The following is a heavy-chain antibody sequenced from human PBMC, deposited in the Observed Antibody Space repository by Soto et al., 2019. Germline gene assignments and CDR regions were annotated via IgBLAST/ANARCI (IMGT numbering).Heavy chain of an antibody. D-gene: IGHD3-10*01. CDR3: ARSPPEIWFGEYSGSAHFDY. Sequence: GASVKVSCKASGYTFTSYDINWVRQATGQGLEWMGWVNPKSGNSGYAQKFQGRATMTRDTSISTAYMELRSLRSDDTAVYYCARSPPEIWFGEYSGSAHFDYWG. J-gene: IGHJ4*01. CDR1: GYTFTSYD. CDR2: VNPKSGNS. V-gene: IGHV1-8*01.